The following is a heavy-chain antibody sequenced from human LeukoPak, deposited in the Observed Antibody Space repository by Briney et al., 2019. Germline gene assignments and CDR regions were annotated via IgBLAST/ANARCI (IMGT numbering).Heavy chain of an antibody. V-gene: IGHV6-1*01. CDR2: TYYKSKWYN. CDR1: GDSVSSNSAS. Sequence: SQTLSLTCVISGDSVSSNSASWNWIRQSPSRGLEWLGRTYYKSKWYNDYAVSAKSRITITPDTSKKQFPLQLNSVTPEDTAVYYCARGMRAHSNFPYFDYWGQGSRVTVSS. CDR3: ARGMRAHSNFPYFDY. J-gene: IGHJ4*02. D-gene: IGHD4-11*01.